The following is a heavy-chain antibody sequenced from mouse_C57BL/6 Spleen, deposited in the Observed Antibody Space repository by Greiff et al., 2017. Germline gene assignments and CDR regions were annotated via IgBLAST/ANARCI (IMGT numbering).Heavy chain of an antibody. CDR3: ARKGEWDYDYDGGFAY. V-gene: IGHV1-20*01. Sequence: EVQLQQSGPELVKPGDSVKISCKASGYSFTGYFMNWVMQSHGKSLEWIGRINPYNGDTFYNQKFKGKATLTVDKSSSTAHMELRSLTSEDSAVYYCARKGEWDYDYDGGFAYWGQGTLVTVAA. D-gene: IGHD2-4*01. CDR2: INPYNGDT. CDR1: GYSFTGYF. J-gene: IGHJ3*01.